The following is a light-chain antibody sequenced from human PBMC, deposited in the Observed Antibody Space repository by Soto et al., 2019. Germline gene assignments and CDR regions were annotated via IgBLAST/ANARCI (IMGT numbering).Light chain of an antibody. J-gene: IGKJ1*01. Sequence: DIQMTQSPSTLSASIGDRVTITCRASQSISSWLAWYQQKAGKAPKVLIYQASSLESGVPSRFSGSGSGTQFTLTISSLQADDFATYYCQQYNSYPETFGQGTKVEIK. CDR2: QAS. V-gene: IGKV1-5*03. CDR1: QSISSW. CDR3: QQYNSYPET.